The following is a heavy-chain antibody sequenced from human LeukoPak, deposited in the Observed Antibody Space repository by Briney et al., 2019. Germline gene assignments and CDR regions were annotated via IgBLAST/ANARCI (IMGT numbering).Heavy chain of an antibody. J-gene: IGHJ5*02. Sequence: GGSLRLSCAASGFTFSSYAMSWVRQAPGKGLEWVSAISGSGGSTYYADSVKGRFTISRDNSKNTLYLQMNSLRAEDTAVYYCAKASRLARPPHANWFDPWGQGTLVTVSS. D-gene: IGHD2-2*01. CDR1: GFTFSSYA. CDR2: ISGSGGST. CDR3: AKASRLARPPHANWFDP. V-gene: IGHV3-23*01.